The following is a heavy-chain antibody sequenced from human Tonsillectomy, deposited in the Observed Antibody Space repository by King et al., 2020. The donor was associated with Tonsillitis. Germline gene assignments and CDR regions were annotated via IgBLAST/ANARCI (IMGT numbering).Heavy chain of an antibody. V-gene: IGHV3-23*04. Sequence: EVQLVESGGGWVQPGGSLRLSCAASGFTFSSYAMTWVRQAPGKGLEWVSAISGSGDTTYYADSVKGRFTISRDISKNTLYLQMNSLRAEDTAVYYCAKKGLPSSGPYYFDCWGQGTLVAVSS. D-gene: IGHD5-12*01. CDR2: ISGSGDTT. CDR3: AKKGLPSSGPYYFDC. J-gene: IGHJ4*02. CDR1: GFTFSSYA.